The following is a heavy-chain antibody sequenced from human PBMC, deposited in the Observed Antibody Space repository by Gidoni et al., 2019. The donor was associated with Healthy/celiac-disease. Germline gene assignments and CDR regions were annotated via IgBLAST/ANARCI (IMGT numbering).Heavy chain of an antibody. CDR2: INPSGGST. Sequence: QVQLVQSGAEVKKPGASVKVSCKASGYTFTSSYMHWVRQAPGQGLEWMGIINPSGGSTSYAQKFQGRVTMTRDTSTSTVYMELSSLRSEDTAGYYCARETLDIVATIQNYGMDVWGQGTTVTVSS. CDR3: ARETLDIVATIQNYGMDV. D-gene: IGHD5-12*01. J-gene: IGHJ6*02. V-gene: IGHV1-46*01. CDR1: GYTFTSSY.